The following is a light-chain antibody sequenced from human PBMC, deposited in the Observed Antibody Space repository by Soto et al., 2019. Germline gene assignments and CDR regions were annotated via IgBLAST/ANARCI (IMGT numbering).Light chain of an antibody. Sequence: MMMTQSTATLSVSPGERVTLSCRTSHSVNSHVAWYQQKPGQAPRLLLSGASTRATGIPVRFSGSGFGTEFTLTISSLQSEDFAVYYCQQYKNWPLFGQGTRLDIK. CDR3: QQYKNWPL. J-gene: IGKJ5*01. CDR2: GAS. V-gene: IGKV3-15*01. CDR1: HSVNSH.